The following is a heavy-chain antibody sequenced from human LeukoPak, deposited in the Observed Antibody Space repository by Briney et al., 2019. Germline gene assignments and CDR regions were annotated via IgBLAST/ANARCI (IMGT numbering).Heavy chain of an antibody. CDR1: RHTFISYY. D-gene: IGHD4-11*01. Sequence: ASVKVSCKASRHTFISYYMHWVRQAPGQGLEWMGIINPSGGSTSYAQKLQGRVTMTRDTSTSTVYMELSSLRSEDTAAYYCAIAVNSDAFDIWGQGTMVTVSS. V-gene: IGHV1-46*04. CDR2: INPSGGST. J-gene: IGHJ3*02. CDR3: AIAVNSDAFDI.